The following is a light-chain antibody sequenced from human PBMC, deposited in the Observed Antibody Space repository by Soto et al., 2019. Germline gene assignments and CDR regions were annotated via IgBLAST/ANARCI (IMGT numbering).Light chain of an antibody. Sequence: EIVLTQSPGTLSLFPGERDTLSCRASQSVSSRNLAWYRQKPGQAPSLLIYGAFNRATGIPDRSSGSGSATDFTLTISRLEPADFAMYYCLLYGASPPAYCFGQGTKL. CDR3: LLYGASPPAYC. V-gene: IGKV3-20*01. CDR2: GAF. CDR1: QSVSSRN. J-gene: IGKJ2*03.